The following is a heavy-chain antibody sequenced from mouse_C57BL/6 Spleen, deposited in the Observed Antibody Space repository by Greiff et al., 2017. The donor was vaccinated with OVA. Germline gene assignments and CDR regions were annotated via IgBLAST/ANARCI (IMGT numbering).Heavy chain of an antibody. CDR3: ARAYYYGSSSIYYAMDY. Sequence: VQLQQPGAELVKPGASVKMSCKASGYTFTSYWITWVKQRPGQGLEWIGDIYPGSGSTNYNEKFKSKATLTVDTSSSTAYMQLSSLTSEDSAVYYCARAYYYGSSSIYYAMDYWGQGTSVTVSS. V-gene: IGHV1-55*01. CDR2: IYPGSGST. J-gene: IGHJ4*01. D-gene: IGHD1-1*01. CDR1: GYTFTSYW.